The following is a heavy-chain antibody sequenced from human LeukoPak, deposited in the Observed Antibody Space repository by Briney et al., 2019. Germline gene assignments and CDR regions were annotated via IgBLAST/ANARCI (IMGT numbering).Heavy chain of an antibody. D-gene: IGHD1-26*01. CDR1: AYTFTSNW. CDR3: ARLIFGSYGDAFDI. CDR2: IYPGDSDT. J-gene: IGHJ3*02. V-gene: IGHV5-51*01. Sequence: GESLKISCKDSAYTFTSNWIGWVRQMTGKGLEWMGIIYPGDSDTRYSPSFQGQVTISADKSISTAYLQWNSLRASDTAMYYCARLIFGSYGDAFDIWGQGTMVTVSS.